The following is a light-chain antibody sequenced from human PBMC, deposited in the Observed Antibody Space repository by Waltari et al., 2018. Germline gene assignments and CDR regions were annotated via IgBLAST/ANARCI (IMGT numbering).Light chain of an antibody. J-gene: IGLJ3*02. CDR2: EVS. CDR3: SSYTSSSTLV. CDR1: SSDVGGYNY. V-gene: IGLV2-14*01. Sequence: QSALTQPASVSGSPGQSITISCTGTSSDVGGYNYVSWYQQHPGKAPKLMIYEVSNRPSGVSNRCSGSKSGNTASLTISGLQAEDAADYYCSSYTSSSTLVFGGGTKLTVL.